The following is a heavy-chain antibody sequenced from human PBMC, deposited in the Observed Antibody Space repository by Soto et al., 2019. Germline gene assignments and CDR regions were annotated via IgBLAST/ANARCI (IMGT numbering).Heavy chain of an antibody. CDR1: GFTFSTYW. CDR3: TRGTAPSIPNAFDI. D-gene: IGHD2-21*01. J-gene: IGHJ3*02. V-gene: IGHV3-74*01. CDR2: IKSDGSST. Sequence: EVQLVESGGALVQPGGSLRLSCAASGFTFSTYWMHWVRQAPGKGLVWVSRIKSDGSSTFYADSVKGRFTISRDNAKNTLYIQMSSLRAEDTAVYYCTRGTAPSIPNAFDIWGQGTMVTVSS.